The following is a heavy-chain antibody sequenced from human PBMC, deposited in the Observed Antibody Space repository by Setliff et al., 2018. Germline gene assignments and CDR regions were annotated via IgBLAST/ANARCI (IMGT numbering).Heavy chain of an antibody. CDR3: IRDTSGRDAFDI. D-gene: IGHD6-19*01. CDR2: ISGYGSRT. CDR1: GFTFSSYA. J-gene: IGHJ3*02. V-gene: IGHV3-23*01. Sequence: GGSLRLSCAASGFTFSSYAMTWVRQAPGKGLEWVSGISGYGSRTYYAYSVKGRSTISRDNSQNTMYLQRNSLRAEDTAVYYCIRDTSGRDAFDIWGQRTMVTVSS.